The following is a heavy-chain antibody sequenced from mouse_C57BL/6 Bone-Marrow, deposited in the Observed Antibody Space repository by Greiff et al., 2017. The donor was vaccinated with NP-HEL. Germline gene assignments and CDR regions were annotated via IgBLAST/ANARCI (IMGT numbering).Heavy chain of an antibody. V-gene: IGHV1-4*01. J-gene: IGHJ3*01. CDR1: GYTFTSYT. CDR3: ARFIYYDYAWVAY. CDR2: INPSSGYT. D-gene: IGHD2-4*01. Sequence: QVQLQQSGAELARPGASVKMSCKASGYTFTSYTMHWVKQRPGQGLEWIGYINPSSGYTKYNQKFKDKATLTADKSSSTAYMQLSSLTSEDSAVYYCARFIYYDYAWVAYWGQGTLVTVSA.